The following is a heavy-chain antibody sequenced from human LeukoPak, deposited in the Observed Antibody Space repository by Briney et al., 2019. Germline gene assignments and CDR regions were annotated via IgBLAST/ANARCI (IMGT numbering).Heavy chain of an antibody. CDR2: IIPIFGTA. Sequence: SVKVSCKASERTFSSYAISWVRQAPGQGLEWMGGIIPIFGTANYAQKFQGRVTITADESTSTAYMELSGLRSEDTAVYYCARDRGWAGYTYGFYYWGQGTLVTVSS. V-gene: IGHV1-69*01. D-gene: IGHD5-18*01. J-gene: IGHJ4*02. CDR3: ARDRGWAGYTYGFYY. CDR1: ERTFSSYA.